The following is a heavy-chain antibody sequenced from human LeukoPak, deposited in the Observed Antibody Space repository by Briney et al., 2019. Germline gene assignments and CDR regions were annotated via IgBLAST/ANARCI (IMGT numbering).Heavy chain of an antibody. CDR2: ISVSGSIT. J-gene: IGHJ4*02. CDR3: AKRLTGYYYIDY. V-gene: IGHV3-23*01. Sequence: PGGSLRLSCAVSGFTFSSYAMSWVRQAPGKGLEWVSAISVSGSITYYADSVKGRVTISRDNSKNTLYLQMNSLRAEDTALYYCAKRLTGYYYIDYWGQGTLVTVSS. D-gene: IGHD3-9*01. CDR1: GFTFSSYA.